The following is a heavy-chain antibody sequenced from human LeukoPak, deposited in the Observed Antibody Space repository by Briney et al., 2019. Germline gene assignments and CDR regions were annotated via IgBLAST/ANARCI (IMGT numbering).Heavy chain of an antibody. D-gene: IGHD6-6*01. CDR2: IIPIFGTA. J-gene: IGHJ3*02. Sequence: GASVKVSCKASGGTFSSYAISWVRQAPGQGLEWMGGIIPIFGTANYAQKFQGRVTITADESTSTAYMELSSLRSEDTAVYYCARDPPYSSPSGDAFDIWGQGTMVTVSS. CDR1: GGTFSSYA. V-gene: IGHV1-69*01. CDR3: ARDPPYSSPSGDAFDI.